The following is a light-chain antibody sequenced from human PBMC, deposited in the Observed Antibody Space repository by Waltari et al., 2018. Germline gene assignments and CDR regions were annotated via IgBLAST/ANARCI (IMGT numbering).Light chain of an antibody. CDR2: GTS. CDR3: QQYDYWPWT. J-gene: IGKJ1*01. V-gene: IGKV3D-15*01. CDR1: QRVRST. Sequence: IVLTQSPATLSLSPGESVTLSCRASQRVRSTFAWFQQKPGQPPRLLIYGTSTRATGIPARFTGSGSGTEFSLTISSLQPEDFATYYCQQYDYWPWTFGQGTRVETK.